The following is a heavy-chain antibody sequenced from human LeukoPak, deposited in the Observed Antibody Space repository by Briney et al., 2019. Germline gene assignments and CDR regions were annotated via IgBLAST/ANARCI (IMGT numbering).Heavy chain of an antibody. CDR2: IYYSGST. CDR1: GGSISSYY. D-gene: IGHD4-17*01. Sequence: SETLSLTCTVSGGSISSYYWGWIRQPPGKGLEWIGSIYYSGSTYYNPSLKSRVTISVDTSKNQFSLKLSSVTAADTAVYYCARLRAYGNWFDPWGQGTLVTVSS. J-gene: IGHJ5*02. V-gene: IGHV4-39*01. CDR3: ARLRAYGNWFDP.